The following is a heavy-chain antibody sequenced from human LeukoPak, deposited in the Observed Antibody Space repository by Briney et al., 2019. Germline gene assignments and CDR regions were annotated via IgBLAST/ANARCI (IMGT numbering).Heavy chain of an antibody. V-gene: IGHV4-59*01. J-gene: IGHJ4*02. Sequence: SETLSLTCTVSGGSISSYYWSWIRQPPGKGLEWIGYIYYSGSTNYNPSLKSRVIISVDTSKNQFSLKLSSVTAADTAVYYCARGSSSWPESDYWGQGTLVTVSS. D-gene: IGHD6-13*01. CDR1: GGSISSYY. CDR2: IYYSGST. CDR3: ARGSSSWPESDY.